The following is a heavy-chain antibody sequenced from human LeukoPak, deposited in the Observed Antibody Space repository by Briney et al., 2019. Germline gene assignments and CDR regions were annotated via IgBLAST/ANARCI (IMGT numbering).Heavy chain of an antibody. CDR2: ISSGGSTI. CDR3: ARDSAGNDY. CDR1: GFAFSNYE. V-gene: IGHV3-48*03. D-gene: IGHD6-13*01. J-gene: IGHJ4*02. Sequence: GGSLRLSCAASGFAFSNYEMHWVRRAPGKGLEWVSYISSGGSTIYYADSVKGRFTISRDNAKNSLYLQMNSLRAEDTAMYYCARDSAGNDYWGQGTLVTVSS.